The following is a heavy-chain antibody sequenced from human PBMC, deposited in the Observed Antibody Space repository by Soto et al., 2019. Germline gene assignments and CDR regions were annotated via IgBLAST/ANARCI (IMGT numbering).Heavy chain of an antibody. D-gene: IGHD2-2*01. CDR2: ISSSSSYI. V-gene: IGHV3-21*01. Sequence: PGGSLRLSCAASGLTFSNAWINWVRQAPGKGLEWVSSISSSSSYIYYADSVKGRFTTSRDNAKNSLYLQMNSLRAEDTAVYYCARYENPIVVVPAAPFDYWGQGTLVTVSS. CDR3: ARYENPIVVVPAAPFDY. J-gene: IGHJ4*02. CDR1: GLTFSNAW.